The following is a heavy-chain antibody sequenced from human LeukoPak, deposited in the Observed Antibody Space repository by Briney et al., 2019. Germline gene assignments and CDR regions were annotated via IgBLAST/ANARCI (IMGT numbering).Heavy chain of an antibody. D-gene: IGHD5-18*01. Sequence: GGSLRLSCAASGFTFSSYAMSWVRQAPDKGLEWVSTISGSGTPTYYADSVKGRFTISRDNSKNTLYLQMNSLRAEDTAVYYCARDLSGYSYGFDYWGQGTLVTVSS. CDR3: ARDLSGYSYGFDY. V-gene: IGHV3-23*01. J-gene: IGHJ4*02. CDR2: ISGSGTPT. CDR1: GFTFSSYA.